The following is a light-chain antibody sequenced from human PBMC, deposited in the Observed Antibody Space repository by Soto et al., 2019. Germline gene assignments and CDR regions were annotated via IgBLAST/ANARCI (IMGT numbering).Light chain of an antibody. J-gene: IGKJ4*01. V-gene: IGKV4-1*01. CDR1: QSVLSISANKNY. CDR3: QQYYSTPLT. Sequence: DIVMTQSPESLAVSLGEGATINCKSSQSVLSISANKNYLAWYQQKPRQPPNLLISWASTRGSGVPDRFSGSGSGTDFTLTISSLQAEDVAVYYCQQYYSTPLTFGGGTKVEIK. CDR2: WAS.